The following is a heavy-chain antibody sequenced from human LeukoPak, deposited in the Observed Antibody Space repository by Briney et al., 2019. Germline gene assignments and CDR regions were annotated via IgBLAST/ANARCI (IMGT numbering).Heavy chain of an antibody. D-gene: IGHD6-13*01. CDR2: ISAYNGNT. CDR1: GYTFTSYG. CDR3: ARDSSSWSLPLPHYFDY. Sequence: ASVKVSCKASGYTFTSYGISWVRQAPGQGLEWMGWISAYNGNTNYAQKLQGRVTMTTDTSTGTAYMELRSLRSDDTAVYYCARDSSSWSLPLPHYFDYWGQGTLVTVSS. V-gene: IGHV1-18*01. J-gene: IGHJ4*02.